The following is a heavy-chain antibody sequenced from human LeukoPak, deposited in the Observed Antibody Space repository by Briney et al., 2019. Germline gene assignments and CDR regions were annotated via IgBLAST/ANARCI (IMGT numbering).Heavy chain of an antibody. J-gene: IGHJ5*02. D-gene: IGHD2-15*01. CDR1: GASIKSSSFY. CDR3: ARQPFTSGYCSGGSCYNWFDP. CDR2: LSYGESA. V-gene: IGHV4-39*01. Sequence: RPSETLSLTCTVSGASIKSSSFYWGWIRQPPGKGLEWIGTLSYGESASYNPSLKSRITISVDTSKNQFSLKMSSVTAADTAVYYCARQPFTSGYCSGGSCYNWFDPWGQGTLVTVSS.